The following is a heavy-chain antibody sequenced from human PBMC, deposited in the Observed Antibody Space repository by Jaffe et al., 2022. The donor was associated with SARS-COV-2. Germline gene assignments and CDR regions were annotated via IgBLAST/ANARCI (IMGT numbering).Heavy chain of an antibody. CDR3: ARSAAEVDTWFDP. CDR2: INPSGGST. D-gene: IGHD6-13*01. V-gene: IGHV1-46*04. CDR1: GYTFTSYY. J-gene: IGHJ5*02. Sequence: QVQLVQSGAEVKKPGASVKVSCKASGYTFTSYYMHWVRQAPGQGLEWMGIINPSGGSTSYAQKLQGRVTMTRDTSTSTVYMELSSLRSEDTAVYYCARSAAEVDTWFDPWGQGTLVTVSS.